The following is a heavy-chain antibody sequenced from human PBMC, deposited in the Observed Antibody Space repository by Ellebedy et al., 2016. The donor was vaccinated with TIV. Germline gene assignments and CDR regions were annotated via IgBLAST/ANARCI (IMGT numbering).Heavy chain of an antibody. J-gene: IGHJ6*03. CDR2: INHSGST. CDR3: AREQRCSSTSAHCYYYMDV. D-gene: IGHD2-2*01. V-gene: IGHV4-34*01. Sequence: GSLRLXXAVYGGSFSGYYWSWIRQPPGKGLEWIGEINHSGSTNYNPSLKSRVTISVDTSKNQFSLMLSSVTAADTAVYYCAREQRCSSTSAHCYYYMDVWGKGTTVTVSS. CDR1: GGSFSGYY.